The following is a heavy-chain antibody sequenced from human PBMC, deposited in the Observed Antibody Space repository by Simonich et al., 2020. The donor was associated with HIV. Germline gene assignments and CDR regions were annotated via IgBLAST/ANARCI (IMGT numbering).Heavy chain of an antibody. CDR3: TTSYCSGGTCYWYFDL. J-gene: IGHJ2*01. Sequence: QVQLQQWGAGLLKPSETLSLTCAVYGGSFSTYYWNWIRQSPGKGLEWIGEINHSGSTNYNPSLVSRVTISLDTSKNHFSLKLNSVTAADTAVYYCTTSYCSGGTCYWYFDLWGRGTLVTVSS. CDR2: INHSGST. D-gene: IGHD2-15*01. CDR1: GGSFSTYY. V-gene: IGHV4-34*01.